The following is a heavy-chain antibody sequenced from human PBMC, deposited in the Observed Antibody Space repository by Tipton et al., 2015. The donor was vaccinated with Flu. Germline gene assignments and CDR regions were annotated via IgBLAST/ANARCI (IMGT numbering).Heavy chain of an antibody. CDR2: IYHSGST. D-gene: IGHD6-13*01. CDR3: ARGGYSSSWYDY. J-gene: IGHJ4*02. Sequence: TLSLTCAVSGYSISSGYYWGWIRQPPGKGLEWIGSIYHSGSTYYNPSLKSRVTISVDTSKNQFSLKLSSVTAADTAVYYCARGGYSSSWYDYWGQGTLVTVSS. V-gene: IGHV4-38-2*01. CDR1: GYSISSGYY.